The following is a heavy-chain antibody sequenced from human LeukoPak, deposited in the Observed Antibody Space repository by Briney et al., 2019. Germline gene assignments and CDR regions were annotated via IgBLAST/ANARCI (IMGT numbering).Heavy chain of an antibody. CDR2: INHSGST. V-gene: IGHV4-34*01. J-gene: IGHJ4*02. CDR3: AREQPPVGTMVRGTIDY. D-gene: IGHD3-10*01. CDR1: GGAFSGYY. Sequence: SKTLSLTCAVSGGAFSGYYWSWIRQPPGKGLEWIGEINHSGSTNYNPSLKSRVTISVDTSKNQFSLKLSSVTAADTAVYYCAREQPPVGTMVRGTIDYWGQGTLVTVSS.